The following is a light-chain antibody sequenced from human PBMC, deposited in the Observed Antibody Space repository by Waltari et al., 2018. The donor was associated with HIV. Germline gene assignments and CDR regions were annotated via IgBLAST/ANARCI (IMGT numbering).Light chain of an antibody. CDR3: ASYGDTIRVL. CDR2: EVN. J-gene: IGLJ6*01. V-gene: IGLV2-8*01. CDR1: SSDVGGYEY. Sequence: QSALTQPPSASGSLGQSVTISCTGTSSDVGGYEYVSWYQQHPDKAPKLIIYEVNKRPSGVPDRFSGSKSDNTASLTVAGLQDDDEAHYYCASYGDTIRVLFGGGTRVTVL.